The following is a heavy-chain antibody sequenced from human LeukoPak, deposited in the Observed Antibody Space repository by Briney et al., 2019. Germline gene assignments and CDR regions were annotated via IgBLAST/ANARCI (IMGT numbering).Heavy chain of an antibody. D-gene: IGHD6-13*01. V-gene: IGHV1-2*06. J-gene: IGHJ6*03. CDR2: INPNSGGT. CDR3: ASYLEGYSISWSPNYYYYYMDV. CDR1: GYTFTGYC. Sequence: ASVKVSCXASGYTFTGYCMHWVRLAPGQGLEWMGRINPNSGGTNYAQKFQGRVTMTRDTSISTAYMELSRLRSDDTAVYYCASYLEGYSISWSPNYYYYYMDVWGKGTTVTVSS.